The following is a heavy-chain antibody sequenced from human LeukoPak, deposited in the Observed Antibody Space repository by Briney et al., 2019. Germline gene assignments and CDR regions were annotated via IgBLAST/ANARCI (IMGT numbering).Heavy chain of an antibody. V-gene: IGHV3-23*01. J-gene: IGHJ6*02. Sequence: PGGSLRLSCAGSGFSISSNGMSWVRQAPGKGLEWVSAINESPPRTYYADSVKGRFTISRDDSKNTLYLQMNSLKAEATAIYYCAKRQRLVKVYYGMDVWGQGTTVTVSS. CDR3: AKRQRLVKVYYGMDV. CDR2: INESPPRT. D-gene: IGHD2-8*02. CDR1: GFSISSNG.